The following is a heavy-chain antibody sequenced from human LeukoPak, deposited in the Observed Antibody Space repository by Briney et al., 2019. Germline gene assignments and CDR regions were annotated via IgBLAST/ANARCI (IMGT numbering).Heavy chain of an antibody. CDR3: ASSAFSGSFVY. CDR2: IKQDGSEK. D-gene: IGHD1-26*01. V-gene: IGHV3-7*01. CDR1: GFTFSSYW. J-gene: IGHJ4*02. Sequence: PGGSLRLSCAASGFTFSSYWMSWVRQAPGKGLEWVANIKQDGSEKYYVDSVKGRFTISRDNAKNSLYLQMNSLRAEDTAVYYCASSAFSGSFVYWGQGTLVTVSS.